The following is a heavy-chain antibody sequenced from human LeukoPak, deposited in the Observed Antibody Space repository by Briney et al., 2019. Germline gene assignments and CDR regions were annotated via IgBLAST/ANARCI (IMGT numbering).Heavy chain of an antibody. D-gene: IGHD6-6*01. J-gene: IGHJ4*02. Sequence: PGGSLRLSCAASGFSFAQFTMHRVRQAPGKGLEWISLITYAGETTLYADSVRGRFTVSRDNSQNSLFLQMDSLRAEDTALYYCVKETIFYSSSSYFDSWGQGTLVTVSS. CDR2: ITYAGETT. CDR3: VKETIFYSSSSYFDS. V-gene: IGHV3-43*01. CDR1: GFSFAQFT.